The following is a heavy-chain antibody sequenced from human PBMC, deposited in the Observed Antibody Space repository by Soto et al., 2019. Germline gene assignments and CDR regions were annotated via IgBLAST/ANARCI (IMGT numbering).Heavy chain of an antibody. CDR1: GGSISSGDYY. Sequence: PSETLSLTCTVSGGSISSGDYYWSWIRQPPGKGLEWIGYIYYSGSTYYNPSLKSRVTISVDTSKNQFSLKLSPVTAADTAVYYCARWDSSSPTYYFDYWGQGTLVTVS. CDR2: IYYSGST. V-gene: IGHV4-30-4*01. D-gene: IGHD6-6*01. J-gene: IGHJ4*02. CDR3: ARWDSSSPTYYFDY.